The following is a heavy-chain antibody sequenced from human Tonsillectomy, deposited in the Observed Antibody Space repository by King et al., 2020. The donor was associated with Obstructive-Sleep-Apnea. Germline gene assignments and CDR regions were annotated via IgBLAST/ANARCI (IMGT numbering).Heavy chain of an antibody. V-gene: IGHV3-23*04. Sequence: QLVQSGGGLVQPGGSLRLSCAASGFTFTTYPMTWVRQAPGKGLEWVSSVSVRGNTYYADSVKGRFTISRDNSKNTLYLQMNSLRAGDTAVYYCAKRQVLLGDGMDVWGQGTTVTVSS. CDR2: VSVRGNT. CDR3: AKRQVLLGDGMDV. CDR1: GFTFTTYP. D-gene: IGHD2-15*01. J-gene: IGHJ6*02.